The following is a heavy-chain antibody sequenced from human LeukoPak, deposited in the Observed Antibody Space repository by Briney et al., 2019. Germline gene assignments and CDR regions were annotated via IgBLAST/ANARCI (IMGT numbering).Heavy chain of an antibody. J-gene: IGHJ4*02. Sequence: GESPKISCKGSGYSFTSYWIGWVRQLPGKGLEWMGIIYPGDSDTRYSPSFQGQVTISADKSISTAYLQWSSLKASDTAMYYCARHGVASLSYVAFDYWGQGTLVTVSS. CDR3: ARHGVASLSYVAFDY. V-gene: IGHV5-51*01. CDR2: IYPGDSDT. D-gene: IGHD5-12*01. CDR1: GYSFTSYW.